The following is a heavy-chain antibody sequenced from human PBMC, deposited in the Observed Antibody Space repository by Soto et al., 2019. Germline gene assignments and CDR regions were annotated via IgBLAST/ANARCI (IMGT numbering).Heavy chain of an antibody. D-gene: IGHD1-26*01. V-gene: IGHV4-34*01. J-gene: IGHJ4*02. Sequence: QVQLQQWGAGLLKPSETLSLTCAVYGGSFGGYYWSWIRQPPGKGLEWIGEINHSGSTNYNPSLKSRVTISVDTSKNQFSLKLSSVTAADTAVYYCACLRGGNDYWGQGTLVTVSS. CDR1: GGSFGGYY. CDR2: INHSGST. CDR3: ACLRGGNDY.